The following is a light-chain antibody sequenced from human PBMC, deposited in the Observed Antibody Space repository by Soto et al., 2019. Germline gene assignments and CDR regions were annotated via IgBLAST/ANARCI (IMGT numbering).Light chain of an antibody. CDR1: QSVSRG. V-gene: IGKV3-20*01. CDR3: QQYGSSPSIT. Sequence: EIVMTQSPATLSVSPGERAILSCRASQSVSRGLAWYQQKPGQAPRLLIYGASTRATGIPARFSGSGSGTDFTLSISRLEPEDFAVYYCQQYGSSPSITFGQGTRLENK. J-gene: IGKJ5*01. CDR2: GAS.